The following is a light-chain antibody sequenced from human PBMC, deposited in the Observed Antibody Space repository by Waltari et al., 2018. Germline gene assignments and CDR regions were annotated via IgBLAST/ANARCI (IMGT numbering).Light chain of an antibody. J-gene: IGLJ2*01. Sequence: QSALTQPASVSGSPGQSITLSGTGPNSDDLGGYRVISWYQQHTGKAPKLIIYGVSNRPSGVSTRFSGSRSGNTASLTISGLQAEDEADYYCSSYASSSSVVFGGGTKLTVL. CDR1: NSDDLGGYRV. CDR3: SSYASSSSVV. CDR2: GVS. V-gene: IGLV2-14*03.